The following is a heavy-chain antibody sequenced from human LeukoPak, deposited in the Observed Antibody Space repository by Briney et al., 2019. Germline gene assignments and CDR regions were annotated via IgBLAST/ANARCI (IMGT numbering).Heavy chain of an antibody. CDR2: ISSSSSYM. Sequence: GSLRLSCAASGFTFSSFCLNWVRQAPGKGLEGVSSISSSSSYMYYADSVKGRFTISRDNAKNSLYLQMNSLRAEDTAVYYCARATAGDYFDYWGQGTLVTVSS. D-gene: IGHD6-19*01. CDR1: GFTFSSFC. J-gene: IGHJ4*02. V-gene: IGHV3-21*01. CDR3: ARATAGDYFDY.